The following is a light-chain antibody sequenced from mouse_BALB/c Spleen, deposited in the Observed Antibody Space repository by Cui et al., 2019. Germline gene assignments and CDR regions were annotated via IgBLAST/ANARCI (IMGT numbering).Light chain of an antibody. Sequence: QIVLTQFPAIMSASPGEKVTMTCSASSSISYMHWYQQKPGTSPKRWIYDTSKLASGVPARFSGSGYGTSYSLTISSMEAEDAATYYCHQRSSYPYTFGGGTKLEIK. CDR3: HQRSSYPYT. V-gene: IGKV4-70*01. CDR2: DTS. CDR1: SSISY. J-gene: IGKJ2*01.